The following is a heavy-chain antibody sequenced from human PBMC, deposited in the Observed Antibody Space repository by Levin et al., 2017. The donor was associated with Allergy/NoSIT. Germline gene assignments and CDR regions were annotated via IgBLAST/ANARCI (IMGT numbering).Heavy chain of an antibody. Sequence: GGSLRLSCAASGFTFSSYNMNWVRQAPGKGPEWLAYITTSSTTIYYADSVKGRFTISRDNAKNSLYLQMNGLRDEDTAVYYCASGGTYYLYQYYYGFDVWGQGTTVTVSS. V-gene: IGHV3-48*02. CDR3: ASGGTYYLYQYYYGFDV. CDR2: ITTSSTTI. D-gene: IGHD1-26*01. J-gene: IGHJ6*02. CDR1: GFTFSSYN.